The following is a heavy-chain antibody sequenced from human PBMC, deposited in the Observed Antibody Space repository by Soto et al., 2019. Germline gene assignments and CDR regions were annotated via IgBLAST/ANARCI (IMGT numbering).Heavy chain of an antibody. CDR1: GFTFTSSS. D-gene: IGHD3-10*01. V-gene: IGHV1-58*01. CDR2: IVVGSGNT. CDR3: AADPTYYYGSGSYIDAFDI. Sequence: GASVKVSCKASGFTFTSSSVQWVLQARGQRLEWIGWIVVGSGNTNYAQKFQERVTITRDMSTSTAYMELSSLRSEDTAVYYCAADPTYYYGSGSYIDAFDIWGQGTMVTVSS. J-gene: IGHJ3*02.